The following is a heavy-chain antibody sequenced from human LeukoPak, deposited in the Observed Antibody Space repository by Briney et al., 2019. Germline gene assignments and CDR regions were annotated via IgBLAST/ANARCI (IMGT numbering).Heavy chain of an antibody. CDR1: GYTFTSYG. CDR2: IIPFFGTS. CDR3: AREGDGGGVGATNWFDP. J-gene: IGHJ5*02. V-gene: IGHV1-69*13. Sequence: VKVSCKASGYTFTSYGISWVRQAPGQGLEWMGGIIPFFGTSNYAQKFQGRITISVDKSTSTAYMELSSLTSEDTAVYYCAREGDGGGVGATNWFDPWGQGTLVTVSS. D-gene: IGHD1-26*01.